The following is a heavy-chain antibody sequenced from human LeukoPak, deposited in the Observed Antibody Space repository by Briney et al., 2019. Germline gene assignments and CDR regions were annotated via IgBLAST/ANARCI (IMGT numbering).Heavy chain of an antibody. CDR3: ARVGCSTSCYGFGDFYYYMDV. Sequence: GGSLRLSCAASGFTFSTYGMHWVRQAPGKGLEWVAVISYDGSGQYYADSVKGRFTVSSDNSKNTLYLQMNSLRAEDTAVYYCARVGCSTSCYGFGDFYYYMDVWGKGTTVTVSS. CDR1: GFTFSTYG. J-gene: IGHJ6*03. V-gene: IGHV3-30*03. D-gene: IGHD2-2*01. CDR2: ISYDGSGQ.